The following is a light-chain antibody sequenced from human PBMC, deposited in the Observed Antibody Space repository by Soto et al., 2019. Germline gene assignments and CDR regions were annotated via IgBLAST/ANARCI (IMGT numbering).Light chain of an antibody. CDR2: AAS. CDR1: QGISSY. J-gene: IGKJ4*01. CDR3: QQLYSYPLT. V-gene: IGKV1D-8*02. Sequence: FKVDRVTVRCRMSQGISSYLAWYQQKPGKAPELLIYAASTLQSGVPSRFSGSGSVTEFTLTLSSLPAEDFVTYYCQQLYSYPLTFGGGTKVDIK.